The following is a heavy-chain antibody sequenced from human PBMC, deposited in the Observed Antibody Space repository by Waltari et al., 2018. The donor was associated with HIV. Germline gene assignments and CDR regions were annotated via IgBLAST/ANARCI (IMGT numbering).Heavy chain of an antibody. CDR2: IKQDGSGR. V-gene: IGHV3-7*01. CDR3: ARRGGRSSPLGY. D-gene: IGHD6-13*01. Sequence: EVQLVESGGGLVQPGGSLRLSCAASGFTFSSYWMSWVRQAPGKGVGWVANIKQDGSGRYYVDSVKGRFTISRDNAKNSLYLQMNSLRAEDTAVYFCARRGGRSSPLGYWGQGTLVTVSS. J-gene: IGHJ4*02. CDR1: GFTFSSYW.